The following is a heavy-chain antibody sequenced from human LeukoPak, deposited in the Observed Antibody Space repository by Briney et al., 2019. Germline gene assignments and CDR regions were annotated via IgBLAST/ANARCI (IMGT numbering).Heavy chain of an antibody. Sequence: PGGSLRLSCAASGFTFSSYSMNWVRQAPGKGLEWVSSISSSSSYIYYADSVKGRFTISRDNAKNSLYLQMNSLRAEDTAVYYCARVSDNYYDSSGYYYSPYYYYMDVWGKGTTVTVSS. CDR2: ISSSSSYI. D-gene: IGHD3-22*01. J-gene: IGHJ6*03. CDR1: GFTFSSYS. CDR3: ARVSDNYYDSSGYYYSPYYYYMDV. V-gene: IGHV3-21*01.